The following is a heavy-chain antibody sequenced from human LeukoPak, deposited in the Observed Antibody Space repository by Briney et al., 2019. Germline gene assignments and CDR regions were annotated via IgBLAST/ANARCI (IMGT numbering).Heavy chain of an antibody. Sequence: PGGSLRLSCAASGFTFGSYEMNWVRQAPGKGLEWVSYIGTIISTTYYADSVKGRFTVSRDDAKSSLYLQMNSLRAEDTAVYYCARTVGHAEYFQHWGQGTLVTVSS. V-gene: IGHV3-48*03. J-gene: IGHJ1*01. D-gene: IGHD1-26*01. CDR3: ARTVGHAEYFQH. CDR2: IGTIISTT. CDR1: GFTFGSYE.